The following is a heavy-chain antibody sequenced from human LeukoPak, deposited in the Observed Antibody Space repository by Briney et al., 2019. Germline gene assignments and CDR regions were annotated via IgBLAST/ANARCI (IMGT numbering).Heavy chain of an antibody. D-gene: IGHD6-19*01. V-gene: IGHV3-9*01. J-gene: IGHJ3*02. CDR2: ISWNSGSI. CDR1: GFTFDDYA. Sequence: SLRLSCAASGFTFDDYAMHWVRQAPGKGLEWVSGISWNSGSIGYADSVKGRFTISRDNAKNSLFLQMNSLRAEDTAFYYCAKDIRSSGWYGFDIWGQGTMVTVSS. CDR3: AKDIRSSGWYGFDI.